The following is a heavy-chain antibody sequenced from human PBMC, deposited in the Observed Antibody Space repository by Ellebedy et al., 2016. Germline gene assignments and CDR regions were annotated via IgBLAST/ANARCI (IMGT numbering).Heavy chain of an antibody. CDR3: ATQSRGYYTNPDYYFDY. J-gene: IGHJ4*02. CDR2: IKQDGSNK. CDR1: GYTFTGYH. Sequence: SCXASGYTFTGYHMHWVRQAPGKGLEWVANIKQDGSNKYYVDSVKGRFTISRDNAKNSLYLQMNSLRAEDTAVYYCATQSRGYYTNPDYYFDYWGQGTLVTVSS. V-gene: IGHV3-7*01. D-gene: IGHD6-25*01.